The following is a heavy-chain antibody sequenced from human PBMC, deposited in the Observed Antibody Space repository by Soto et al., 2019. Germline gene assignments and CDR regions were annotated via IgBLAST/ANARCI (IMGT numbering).Heavy chain of an antibody. Sequence: EVQLLDSGGGLVQPGGSFRLSCAASGFTFSSYAMSWVRQAPGKGLEWVSAISGSAITTYYADSVKGRFTISRDNSKNTVYLQMNSLRAEDTAIYYCAKVIVARGGMDVWGRGTTVTVSS. J-gene: IGHJ6*02. CDR1: GFTFSSYA. V-gene: IGHV3-23*01. CDR2: ISGSAITT. D-gene: IGHD6-6*01. CDR3: AKVIVARGGMDV.